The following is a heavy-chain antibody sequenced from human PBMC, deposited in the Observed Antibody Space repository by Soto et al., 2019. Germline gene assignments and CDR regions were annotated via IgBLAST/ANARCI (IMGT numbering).Heavy chain of an antibody. CDR2: IIPYYNTL. V-gene: IGHV1-69*01. J-gene: IGHJ4*02. Sequence: QAQVVQSGAEVMKPGSSVKLSCKASEGTFNSYAIAWVRQAPGQGLEWMGGIIPYYNTLNYAQKFQDRVTITADDSTNTVYMKLSSLRSDDTAVYFCASGASRWYPYFFDSWAQGTLVPVSS. CDR1: EGTFNSYA. D-gene: IGHD6-13*01. CDR3: ASGASRWYPYFFDS.